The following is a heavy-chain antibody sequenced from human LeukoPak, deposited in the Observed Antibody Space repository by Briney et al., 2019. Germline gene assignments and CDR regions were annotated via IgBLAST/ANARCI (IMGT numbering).Heavy chain of an antibody. CDR3: ARHGNRITMVRGVVIRENAFDI. Sequence: SETLSLTCTVSGGSISSSSYYWGWIRQPPGKGLEWIGSIYYGGSTYYNPSLKGRVTISVDTSKNQFSLRLSSVTAADTAVYYCARHGNRITMVRGVVIRENAFDIWGQGTIVTVSS. V-gene: IGHV4-39*01. J-gene: IGHJ3*02. CDR2: IYYGGST. D-gene: IGHD3-10*01. CDR1: GGSISSSSYY.